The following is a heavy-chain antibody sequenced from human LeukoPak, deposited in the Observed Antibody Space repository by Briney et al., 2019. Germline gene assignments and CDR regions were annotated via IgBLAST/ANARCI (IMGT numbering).Heavy chain of an antibody. CDR1: GGTFSSYA. CDR3: ARDPYYYGSGSYYKRGNWFDP. J-gene: IGHJ5*02. D-gene: IGHD3-10*01. Sequence: GASVKVSCKASGGTFSSYAISWVRQAPGQGLEWMGRIIPIFGTANYAQKFQGRVTITTDESTSTAYMELSSLRSEDTAVYYCARDPYYYGSGSYYKRGNWFDPWGQGTLVTVSS. CDR2: IIPIFGTA. V-gene: IGHV1-69*05.